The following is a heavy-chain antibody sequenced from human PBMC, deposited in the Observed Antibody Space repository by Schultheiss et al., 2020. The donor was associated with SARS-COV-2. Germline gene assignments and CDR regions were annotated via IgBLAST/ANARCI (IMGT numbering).Heavy chain of an antibody. Sequence: GESLKISCAASGFTFDDYGMSWVRQAPGKGLVWVSRINSDGSSTSYADSVKGRFTISRDNSKNTLYLQMNSLRAEDTAVYYCARVRQGLVGANPSVSDYWGQGTLVTVSS. CDR2: INSDGSST. J-gene: IGHJ4*02. D-gene: IGHD1-26*01. CDR3: ARVRQGLVGANPSVSDY. CDR1: GFTFDDYG. V-gene: IGHV3-74*01.